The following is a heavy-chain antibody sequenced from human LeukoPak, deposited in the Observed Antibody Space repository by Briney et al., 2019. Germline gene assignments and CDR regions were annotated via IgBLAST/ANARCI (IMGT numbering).Heavy chain of an antibody. D-gene: IGHD3-9*01. V-gene: IGHV3-23*01. CDR1: GFTFSSYD. J-gene: IGHJ4*02. Sequence: GGTLRLSCAASGFTFSSYDMSWVRQAPGKGLEWVSGISGSGVSSSSGSSSYADSVKGRFTISRDNSKNTLYLQMNSLRADDTAIYYCAKEGGYFDWPFTFDYWGQGALVTVSS. CDR2: ISGSGVSSSSGSS. CDR3: AKEGGYFDWPFTFDY.